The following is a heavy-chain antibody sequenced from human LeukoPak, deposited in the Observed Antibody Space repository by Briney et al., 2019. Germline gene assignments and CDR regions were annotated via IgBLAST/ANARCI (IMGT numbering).Heavy chain of an antibody. V-gene: IGHV3-53*01. CDR1: GFTVSSNY. Sequence: HSGGSLRLSCAASGFTVSSNYMSWVRQAPGKGLEWVSVIYSGGSTYYADSVKGRFTISRDNSKNTLYLQMNSLRAEDTAVYYCAKVGRSGYYYEVDYWGQGTLVTVSS. CDR2: IYSGGST. D-gene: IGHD3-22*01. J-gene: IGHJ4*02. CDR3: AKVGRSGYYYEVDY.